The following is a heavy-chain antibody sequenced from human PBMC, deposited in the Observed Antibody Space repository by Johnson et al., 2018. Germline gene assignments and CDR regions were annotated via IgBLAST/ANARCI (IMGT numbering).Heavy chain of an antibody. D-gene: IGHD3-16*01. CDR3: VKDRLGAADYYFYGMDV. CDR1: GFPLDDYA. V-gene: IGHV3-9*01. J-gene: IGHJ6*02. Sequence: EVQLLESGGGLVQXGRSLRLSCEASGFPLDDYAMHWVRQAPGKGLAWVSSISWNSGTLGYADSVKGRFTISRDNANNSLYLQMNSLRAEDTALYYCVKDRLGAADYYFYGMDVWGQGTTVTVSS. CDR2: ISWNSGTL.